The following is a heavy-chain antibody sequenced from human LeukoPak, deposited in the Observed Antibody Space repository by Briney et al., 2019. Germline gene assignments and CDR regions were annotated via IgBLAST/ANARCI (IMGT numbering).Heavy chain of an antibody. Sequence: SVKVSCKASGGTFSSYAISRVRQAPGQGLEWMGGIIPIFGTANYAQKFQGRVTITADKSTSTAYMELSSLRSEDTAVYYCAGNLTPTSDAFDIWGQGTMVTVSS. CDR3: AGNLTPTSDAFDI. CDR1: GGTFSSYA. CDR2: IIPIFGTA. D-gene: IGHD3-9*01. J-gene: IGHJ3*02. V-gene: IGHV1-69*06.